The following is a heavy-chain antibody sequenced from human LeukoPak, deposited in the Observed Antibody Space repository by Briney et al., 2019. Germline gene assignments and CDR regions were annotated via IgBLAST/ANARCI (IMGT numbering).Heavy chain of an antibody. CDR3: AREGGDYVGIAFDI. V-gene: IGHV3-30-3*01. Sequence: GGSLRLSCAASGFTFSSYAMHWVRQAPGKGLEWVAIISYDENNKYYADSVKGRFTISRDNSKNTLYLQMNSLRAENTAVYYCAREGGDYVGIAFDIWGQGTMVTVSS. J-gene: IGHJ3*02. CDR2: ISYDENNK. D-gene: IGHD4-17*01. CDR1: GFTFSSYA.